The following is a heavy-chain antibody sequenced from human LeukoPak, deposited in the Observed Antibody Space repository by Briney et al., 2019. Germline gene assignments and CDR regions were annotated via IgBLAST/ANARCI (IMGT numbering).Heavy chain of an antibody. V-gene: IGHV4-34*01. J-gene: IGHJ5*02. CDR1: GGSFTDYY. CDR2: ITHRGST. D-gene: IGHD6-19*01. Sequence: PSEALSLTCAVFGGSFTDYYWSWIRQPPGKGLEWIGEITHRGSTNYKSSLKSRVTISVDTSKNQFSLKLTSVTAADTANYCSRRWQWLGRWFDPWGQGTLVTVSS. CDR3: SRRWQWLGRWFDP.